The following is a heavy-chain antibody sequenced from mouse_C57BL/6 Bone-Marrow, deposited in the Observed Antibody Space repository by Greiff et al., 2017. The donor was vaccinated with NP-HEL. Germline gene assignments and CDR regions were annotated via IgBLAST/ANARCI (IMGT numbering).Heavy chain of an antibody. CDR2: IWTGGGT. Sequence: VKLVESGPGLVAPSQSLSITCTVSGFSLTSYAISWVRQPPGKGLEWLGVIWTGGGTNYNSALKSRLSISKDNSKSQVFLKMNSLQTDDTARYYCARPPDYYGSTYWYFDVWGTGTTVTVSS. V-gene: IGHV2-9-1*01. D-gene: IGHD1-1*01. J-gene: IGHJ1*03. CDR1: GFSLTSYA. CDR3: ARPPDYYGSTYWYFDV.